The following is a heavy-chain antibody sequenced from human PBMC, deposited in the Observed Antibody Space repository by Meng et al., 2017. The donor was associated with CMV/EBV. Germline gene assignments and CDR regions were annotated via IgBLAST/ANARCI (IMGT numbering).Heavy chain of an antibody. D-gene: IGHD6-13*01. CDR1: AGTFSSYA. CDR3: ARGTPEGGIAAAGTHYYYYYGMDV. J-gene: IGHJ6*02. V-gene: IGHV1-69*05. CDR2: IIPIFGTA. Sequence: SVKVSCKASAGTFSSYAISWVRQAPGQGLEWMGGIIPIFGTANYAQKFQGRVTITTDESTSTAYMELSSLRSEDTAVYYCARGTPEGGIAAAGTHYYYYYGMDVWGQGTTVTVSS.